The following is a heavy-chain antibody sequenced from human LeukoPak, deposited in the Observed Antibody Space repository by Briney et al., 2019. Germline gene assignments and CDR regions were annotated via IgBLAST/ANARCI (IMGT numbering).Heavy chain of an antibody. CDR1: GFTFSSYA. D-gene: IGHD5-18*01. V-gene: IGHV3-23*01. J-gene: IGHJ4*02. CDR3: ARAPRGYSYGAPFDY. Sequence: GGSLRLSCAASGFTFSSYAMSWVRQAPGKGLEWVSAISGSGGSTYYADSVKGRFTISRDNSKNTLYLQMNSLRAEDTAVYYCARAPRGYSYGAPFDYWGQGTLVTVSS. CDR2: ISGSGGST.